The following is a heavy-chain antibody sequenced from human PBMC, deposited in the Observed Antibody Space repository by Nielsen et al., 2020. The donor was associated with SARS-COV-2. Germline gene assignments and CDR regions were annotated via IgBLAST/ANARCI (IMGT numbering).Heavy chain of an antibody. CDR2: INHSGST. CDR1: GGSISSSSYY. V-gene: IGHV4-39*07. J-gene: IGHJ6*03. CDR3: ARGLSGSGSYYSSRSYYYMDV. Sequence: GSLRLSCTVSGGSISSSSYYWSWIRQPPGKGLEWIGEINHSGSTNYNPSLKSRVTISVDTSKNQFSLKLSSVTAADTAVYYCARGLSGSGSYYSSRSYYYMDVWGKGTTVTVSS. D-gene: IGHD3-10*01.